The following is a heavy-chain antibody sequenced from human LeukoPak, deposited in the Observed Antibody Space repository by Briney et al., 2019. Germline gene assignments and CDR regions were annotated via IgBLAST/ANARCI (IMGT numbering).Heavy chain of an antibody. D-gene: IGHD3-22*01. V-gene: IGHV1-46*01. CDR3: ARDNGYYDSSGYYWYYFDY. CDR2: INPSGGST. Sequence: GASVKVSCKASGYTFTSYYMHWVRQAPGQGLEWMGIINPSGGSTSYAQKFQGRVTITRDASASTVNMELSSLRSEDMAVYYCARDNGYYDSSGYYWYYFDYWGQGTLVTVSS. CDR1: GYTFTSYY. J-gene: IGHJ4*02.